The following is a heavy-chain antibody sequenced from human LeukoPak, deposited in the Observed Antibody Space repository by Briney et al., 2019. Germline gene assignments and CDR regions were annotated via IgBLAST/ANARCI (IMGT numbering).Heavy chain of an antibody. CDR1: GFTFSNYG. CDR3: ARAHNWKYGSFDF. CDR2: ISYDGSNK. D-gene: IGHD1-7*01. J-gene: IGHJ4*02. Sequence: GGSLRLSCAASGFTFSNYGIHWVRQAPGKGLEWVAVISYDGSNKYADSVKGRFTISRDNSKNTLYLQMNSLRTEDTAVYYCARAHNWKYGSFDFWGQGTLVTVSS. V-gene: IGHV3-30*03.